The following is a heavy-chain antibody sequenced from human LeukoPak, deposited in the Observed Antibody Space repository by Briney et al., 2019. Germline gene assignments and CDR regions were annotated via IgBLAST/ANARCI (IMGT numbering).Heavy chain of an antibody. V-gene: IGHV3-48*04. CDR2: IGTSSSTI. D-gene: IGHD3-10*01. CDR1: GFTFSTYS. CDR3: AKVDATYGSGSYYPWVY. J-gene: IGHJ4*02. Sequence: GGSLRLSCVASGFTFSTYSMNWVRQPPGKGLEWVSNIGTSSSTIYYADSVKGRFTISRDNAKNTLYLQMNTLRAEDTAVYYCAKVDATYGSGSYYPWVYWGQGTLVTVSS.